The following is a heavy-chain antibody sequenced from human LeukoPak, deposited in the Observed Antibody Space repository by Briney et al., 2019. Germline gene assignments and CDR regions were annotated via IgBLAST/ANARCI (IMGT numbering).Heavy chain of an antibody. Sequence: PSETLSLTCTVSGGSISSADYYWSWIRQPPGKGLEWIGSIYYSGSTYYNPSLKSRVTISVDTSKNQFSLKLSSATAADTAVYYCAGTPPQQLVRIDYWGQGTLVTVSS. J-gene: IGHJ4*02. V-gene: IGHV4-39*01. CDR3: AGTPPQQLVRIDY. CDR1: GGSISSADYY. D-gene: IGHD6-13*01. CDR2: IYYSGST.